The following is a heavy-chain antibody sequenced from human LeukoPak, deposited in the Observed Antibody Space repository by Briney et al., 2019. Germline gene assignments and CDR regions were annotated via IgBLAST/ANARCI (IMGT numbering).Heavy chain of an antibody. CDR2: ISNFGDII. J-gene: IGHJ6*03. V-gene: IGHV3-48*03. D-gene: IGHD6-13*01. CDR3: AKDATPALGTVYMDV. CDR1: GFIFRSYE. Sequence: AGGSLRLSCAASGFIFRSYEMNWVRQAPGKGLEWISHISNFGDIIHYADSVEGRFTISRDNDKNSIYLQMNSLRAEDTAVYYCAKDATPALGTVYMDVWGKGTTVTISS.